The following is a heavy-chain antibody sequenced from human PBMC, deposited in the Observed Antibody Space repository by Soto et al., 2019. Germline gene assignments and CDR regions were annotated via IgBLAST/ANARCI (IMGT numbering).Heavy chain of an antibody. J-gene: IGHJ6*02. Sequence: EVQLVESGGGLVQPGGSLRLSCTAFGFTFSTYSMTWVRQAPGKGLEWVSYISSGGTSIYHADSVKGRFTISRDNAKNSMYLPLNSLRDEDEGVYYCARPGGYGMDVWGQGTTVTVSS. D-gene: IGHD3-10*01. V-gene: IGHV3-48*02. CDR3: ARPGGYGMDV. CDR2: ISSGGTSI. CDR1: GFTFSTYS.